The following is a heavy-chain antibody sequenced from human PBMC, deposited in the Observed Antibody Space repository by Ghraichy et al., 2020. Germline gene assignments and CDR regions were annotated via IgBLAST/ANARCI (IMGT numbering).Heavy chain of an antibody. CDR1: GFNFNTQA. CDR2: ISHDGQIP. Sequence: GGSLRLSCTVSGFNFNTQAMSWVRQAPGKGLEWVSSISHDGQIPLYIDSVRGRFTISRDNSRNTVYLHMNNLRAEETAVYFCREGQLWSLLDYWGRGALVTVS. D-gene: IGHD5-18*01. V-gene: IGHV3-23*01. J-gene: IGHJ4*02. CDR3: REGQLWSLLDY.